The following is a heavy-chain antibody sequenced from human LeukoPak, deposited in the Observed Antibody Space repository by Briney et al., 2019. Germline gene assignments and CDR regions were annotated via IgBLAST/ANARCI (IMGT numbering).Heavy chain of an antibody. Sequence: SVKVSCKASGGTFSSYAISWVRQAPGQGLEWMGGIIPIFGTANYAQKFQGRVTITADESTSTAYMELSSLRSEDTAVYYCARADFDWLPTLDYWGQGTLVTVSS. CDR1: GGTFSSYA. D-gene: IGHD3-9*01. V-gene: IGHV1-69*13. CDR3: ARADFDWLPTLDY. J-gene: IGHJ4*02. CDR2: IIPIFGTA.